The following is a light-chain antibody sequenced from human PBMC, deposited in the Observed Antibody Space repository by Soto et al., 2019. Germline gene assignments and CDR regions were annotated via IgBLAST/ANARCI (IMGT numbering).Light chain of an antibody. Sequence: EIVMTQSPATLSVSPGERATLSCRASQSVSSNLAWYPQKPGQAPRLLIYGASIRATGIPARFSGSVSATEFTLTISSLQPEDFALYCCHQDNNWPPWSFGPGTKLDIK. V-gene: IGKV3D-15*01. J-gene: IGKJ3*01. CDR2: GAS. CDR1: QSVSSN. CDR3: HQDNNWPPWS.